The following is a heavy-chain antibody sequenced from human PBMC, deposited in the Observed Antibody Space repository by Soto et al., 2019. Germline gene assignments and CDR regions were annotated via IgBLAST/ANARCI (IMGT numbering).Heavy chain of an antibody. CDR3: ARKQQLVDYYFDY. D-gene: IGHD6-13*01. CDR1: GGSISSGDYY. V-gene: IGHV4-30-4*01. Sequence: QVQLQESGPGLVKPSQTLSLTCTVSGGSISSGDYYWSWIRQPPGKGLEWIGYIYYSGSTYYNPSLKSRVTISVDTSKNQFSLKLSSVTAADSAVYYCARKQQLVDYYFDYWGQGTLVTVSS. J-gene: IGHJ4*02. CDR2: IYYSGST.